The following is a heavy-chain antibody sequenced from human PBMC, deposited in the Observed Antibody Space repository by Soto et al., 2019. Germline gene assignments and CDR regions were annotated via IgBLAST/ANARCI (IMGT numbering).Heavy chain of an antibody. CDR3: ARDRRDPHYDSSGYYYYFDY. J-gene: IGHJ4*02. CDR1: GGSISSGDYY. D-gene: IGHD3-22*01. V-gene: IGHV4-30-4*01. CDR2: IYYSGST. Sequence: PSETLSLTCTVSGGSISSGDYYWSWIRQPPGKGLEWIGYIYYSGSTYYNPSLKSRVTISVDTSKNQFSLKLSSVTAADTAVYYCARDRRDPHYDSSGYYYYFDYWGQGTLVTVSS.